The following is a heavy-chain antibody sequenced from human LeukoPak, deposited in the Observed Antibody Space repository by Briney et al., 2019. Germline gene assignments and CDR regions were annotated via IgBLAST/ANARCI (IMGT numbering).Heavy chain of an antibody. CDR2: IYYSGST. D-gene: IGHD2-2*02. V-gene: IGHV4-38-2*02. CDR3: ASLRYCSSTSCYTGSPLDY. CDR1: GYSISSGYY. Sequence: SETLSLTCTVSGYSISSGYYWGWIRQPPGKGLEWIGSIYYSGSTYYNPSLKSRVTISVDTSKNQFSLKLSSVTAADTAVYYCASLRYCSSTSCYTGSPLDYWGQGTLVTVSS. J-gene: IGHJ4*02.